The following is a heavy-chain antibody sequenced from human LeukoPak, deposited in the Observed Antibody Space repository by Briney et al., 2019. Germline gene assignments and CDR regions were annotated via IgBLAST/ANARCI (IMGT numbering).Heavy chain of an antibody. CDR1: GGFISSGGYS. J-gene: IGHJ4*02. CDR2: IYHSGST. D-gene: IGHD3-22*01. Sequence: SQTPSLTGAVSGGFISSGGYSWSWIRQPPGKGLEWIGYIYHSGSTYYNTSLKSRVTISVDRSKNQFSLKLSSVTAADTAVYYCARGYDSSGYYYDYWGQGTLVTVSS. V-gene: IGHV4-30-2*01. CDR3: ARGYDSSGYYYDY.